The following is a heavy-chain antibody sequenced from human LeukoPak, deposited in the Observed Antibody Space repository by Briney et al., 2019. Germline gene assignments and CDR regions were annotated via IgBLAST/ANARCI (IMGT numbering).Heavy chain of an antibody. Sequence: GASVKVSCKASGGTFSSYAISWVRQAPGQGLEWMGGIIPIFGTANYAQKFQGRVTITADKPTSTAYMELSSLRSEDTAVYYCARIPLWFGELFSAFDIWGQGTMVTVSS. CDR3: ARIPLWFGELFSAFDI. V-gene: IGHV1-69*06. CDR1: GGTFSSYA. D-gene: IGHD3-10*01. CDR2: IIPIFGTA. J-gene: IGHJ3*02.